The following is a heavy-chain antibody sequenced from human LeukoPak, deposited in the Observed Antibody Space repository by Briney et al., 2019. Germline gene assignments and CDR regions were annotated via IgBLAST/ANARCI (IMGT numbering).Heavy chain of an antibody. CDR3: ARDPYYDSSGYPFDY. CDR1: GFTLSGYW. J-gene: IGHJ4*02. Sequence: GGSLRLSCAASGFTLSGYWMTWVRQAPGKELEWVANIKQDGSEKYYVDSVKGRFTISRDNAKNSLYLQMNSLRAEDTAVYYCARDPYYDSSGYPFDYWGQGTLVTVSS. V-gene: IGHV3-7*01. D-gene: IGHD3-22*01. CDR2: IKQDGSEK.